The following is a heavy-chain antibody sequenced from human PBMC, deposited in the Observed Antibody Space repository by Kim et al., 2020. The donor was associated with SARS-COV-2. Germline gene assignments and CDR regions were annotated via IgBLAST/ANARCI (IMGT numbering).Heavy chain of an antibody. CDR2: INHSGST. CDR3: ARGSRRVGPSYNWFDP. Sequence: SETLSLTCAVYGGSFSGYYWSWIRQPPGKGLEWIGEINHSGSTNYNPSLKSRVTISVDTSKNQFSLKLSSVTAADTAVYYCARGSRRVGPSYNWFDPWGQGTLVTVSS. J-gene: IGHJ5*02. CDR1: GGSFSGYY. V-gene: IGHV4-34*01. D-gene: IGHD1-26*01.